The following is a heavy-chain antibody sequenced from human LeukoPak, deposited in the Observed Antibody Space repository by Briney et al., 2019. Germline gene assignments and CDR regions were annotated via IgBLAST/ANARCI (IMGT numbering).Heavy chain of an antibody. J-gene: IGHJ4*02. CDR1: GFIFRDYA. D-gene: IGHD6-13*01. V-gene: IGHV3-23*01. CDR3: AKSIAARLT. Sequence: PGGSLRLSCVASGFIFRDYAMSWVRQTPAGGLEWVSSLRGDGETFYTDSVKGRFTLSRDHSRNTVYLQLSNLRVEDTAVYYCAKSIAARLTWGQGTLVTVSS. CDR2: LRGDGET.